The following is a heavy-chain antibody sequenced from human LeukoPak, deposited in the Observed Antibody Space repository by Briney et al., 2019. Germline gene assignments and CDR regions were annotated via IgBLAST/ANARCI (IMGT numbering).Heavy chain of an antibody. CDR2: IKQDGSEK. V-gene: IGHV3-7*01. CDR3: ARETYYDSSGYYY. Sequence: GGSLRLSCVASGFTFSSYWMSWVRQAPGKGLEWVANIKQDGSEKYYVDSVKGRFTISRDNAKNSLYLQMNSLRAEDTAVYYCARETYYDSSGYYYWGQGTLVTVSS. D-gene: IGHD3-22*01. CDR1: GFTFSSYW. J-gene: IGHJ4*02.